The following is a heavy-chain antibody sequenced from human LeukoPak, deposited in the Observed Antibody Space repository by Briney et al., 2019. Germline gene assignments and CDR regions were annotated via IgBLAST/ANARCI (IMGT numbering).Heavy chain of an antibody. CDR3: ARSSGQWELLTFDY. D-gene: IGHD1-26*01. CDR1: GYTFTGYY. V-gene: IGHV1-2*02. J-gene: IGHJ4*02. CDR2: INPNSGGT. Sequence: PGASVKVFCKASGYTFTGYYMHRVRQAPGQGLEWMGWINPNSGGTNYAQKFQGRVTMTRDTSISTAYMELSRLRSDDTAVYYCARSSGQWELLTFDYWGQGTLVTVSS.